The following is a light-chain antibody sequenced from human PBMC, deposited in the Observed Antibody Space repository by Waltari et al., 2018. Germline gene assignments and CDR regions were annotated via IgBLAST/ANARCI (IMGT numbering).Light chain of an antibody. V-gene: IGKV1-6*01. Sequence: AVQMTQSPSSLSASIGDRVTITCRASQDIRNDLGWYQQKPGKAPKLLIYEASSLQSGVPLRFSGSGSGTDFILTVSSLQPEDFATYYCLEDSNYPWTFGQGTKVEIK. CDR2: EAS. CDR3: LEDSNYPWT. CDR1: QDIRND. J-gene: IGKJ1*01.